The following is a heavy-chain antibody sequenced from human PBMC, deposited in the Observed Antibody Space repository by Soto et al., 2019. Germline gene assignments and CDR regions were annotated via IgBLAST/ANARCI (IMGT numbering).Heavy chain of an antibody. V-gene: IGHV6-1*01. D-gene: IGHD2-15*01. CDR2: TYYRFKWYN. CDR3: ARVLAVGAATPTYFFDA. Sequence: SQPLSLTCAISGDSVSGNAVAWNWIRQSPSRGLEWLGRTYYRFKWYNDYALSMKSRIAINPDTAKNQFSLQLHSVTPEDTGVYFCARVLAVGAATPTYFFDAWGQGTPVTVSS. CDR1: GDSVSGNAVA. J-gene: IGHJ4*02.